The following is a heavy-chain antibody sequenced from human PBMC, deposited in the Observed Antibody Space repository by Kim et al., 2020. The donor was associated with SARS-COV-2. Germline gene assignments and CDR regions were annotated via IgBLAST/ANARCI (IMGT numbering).Heavy chain of an antibody. V-gene: IGHV4-31*03. CDR1: GGSISSGGYY. J-gene: IGHJ3*02. Sequence: SQTLSLSCTVSGGSISSGGYYWSWIRQHPGKGLEWIGYIYYSGSTYYNPSLKSRLTISVDTSKTQFSLKLSSVTAADTAVYYCATRGPDNAFDIRGQGTMVTVSS. CDR2: IYYSGST. D-gene: IGHD3-10*01. CDR3: ATRGPDNAFDI.